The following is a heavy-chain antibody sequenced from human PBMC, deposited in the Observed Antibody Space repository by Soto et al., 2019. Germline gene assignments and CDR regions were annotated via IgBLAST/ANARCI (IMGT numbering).Heavy chain of an antibody. CDR2: ILSDYNT. J-gene: IGHJ4*02. CDR3: ARRTSGYFGY. V-gene: IGHV3-23*03. D-gene: IGHD6-19*01. CDR1: GFTFSDYT. Sequence: EVQLLESGGGLVQPGGSLTLSCAASGFTFSDYTMTWVRQAPGKVLECISVILSDYNTYYAGSVRGRFTTSRDHSKNTLYLEMNSLSAEDTAVYYCARRTSGYFGYWGQGALVTVSS.